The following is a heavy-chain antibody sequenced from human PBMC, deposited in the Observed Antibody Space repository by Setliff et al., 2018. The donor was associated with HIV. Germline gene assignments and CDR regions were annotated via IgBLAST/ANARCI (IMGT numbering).Heavy chain of an antibody. CDR1: GHPFTNAW. CDR2: IKSKFDGGTT. D-gene: IGHD1-26*01. V-gene: IGHV3-15*05. J-gene: IGHJ4*02. Sequence: GGSLRLSCAASGHPFTNAWMSWVRQAPGKGLEWVGRIKSKFDGGTTDHAAPVKGRFTISRDDSKNKVYLQMSSLKTEDTAVYYCHMFSGSSYSYWGLGTLVTVSS. CDR3: HMFSGSSYSY.